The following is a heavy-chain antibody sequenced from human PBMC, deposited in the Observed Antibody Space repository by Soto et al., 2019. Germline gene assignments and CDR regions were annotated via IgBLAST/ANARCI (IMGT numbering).Heavy chain of an antibody. CDR1: GFTFSSYG. J-gene: IGHJ6*02. CDR3: AKDIHCCYYYYGMDV. D-gene: IGHD2-21*01. V-gene: IGHV3-30*18. Sequence: QVQLVESGGGVVQPGRSLRLSCAASGFTFSSYGMHWVRQAPGKGLEWVAVISYDGSNKYYADSVKGRFTISRDNSKNTLYLQMNSLRAEDTAVYYCAKDIHCCYYYYGMDVWGQGTTVTVSS. CDR2: ISYDGSNK.